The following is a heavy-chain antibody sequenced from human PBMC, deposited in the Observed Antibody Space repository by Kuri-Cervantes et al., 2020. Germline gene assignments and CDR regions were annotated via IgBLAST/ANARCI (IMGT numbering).Heavy chain of an antibody. Sequence: GESLKISCAASGFTFSSYSMNWVRQAPGKGLEWVSSISSSSSYIYYADSVKGRFTISRDNAKNPLYLQMNSLRAEDTAVYYCARDQPGHRYWGQGTLVTVSS. D-gene: IGHD2-2*01. J-gene: IGHJ4*02. CDR3: ARDQPGHRY. CDR1: GFTFSSYS. CDR2: ISSSSSYI. V-gene: IGHV3-21*01.